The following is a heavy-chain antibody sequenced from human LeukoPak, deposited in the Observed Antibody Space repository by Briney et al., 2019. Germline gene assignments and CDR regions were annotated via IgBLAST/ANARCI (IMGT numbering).Heavy chain of an antibody. D-gene: IGHD1-26*01. V-gene: IGHV4-34*01. J-gene: IGHJ5*02. CDR2: INRSGST. Sequence: PSETLSLTCAVYGGSFSGYYWSWIRQPPGKGLEWIGEINRSGSTNYNPSLKSRVTISVDTSKNQFSLKLSSVTAADTAVHYCARLGTAVSGSSPNWFDPWGQGTLVTVSS. CDR3: ARLGTAVSGSSPNWFDP. CDR1: GGSFSGYY.